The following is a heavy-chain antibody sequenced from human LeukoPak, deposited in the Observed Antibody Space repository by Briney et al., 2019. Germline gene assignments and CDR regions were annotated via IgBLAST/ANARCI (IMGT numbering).Heavy chain of an antibody. D-gene: IGHD2-21*01. Sequence: GGSLRLSCAASGFTFSSYSMNWVRQAPGKGLEWVSSISSSSSYIYYADSVKGRFTISRDNAKNSLYLQMNSLRAEDTAVYYCAREGKWYSRTFDYWGQGTLVTASS. CDR2: ISSSSSYI. J-gene: IGHJ4*02. CDR3: AREGKWYSRTFDY. V-gene: IGHV3-21*01. CDR1: GFTFSSYS.